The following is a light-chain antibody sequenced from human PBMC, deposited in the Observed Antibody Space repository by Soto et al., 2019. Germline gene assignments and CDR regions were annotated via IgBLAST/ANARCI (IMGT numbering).Light chain of an antibody. CDR1: QTVERW. CDR3: QQYNSWT. J-gene: IGKJ1*01. CDR2: DVS. V-gene: IGKV1-5*01. Sequence: DIQMTQSPSTLSASVGDRVIITCRASQTVERWMAWYQQKPGKAPKLLISDVSTLERGVPSRFSGSGSATEFTLTISGLQPDDFATYYCQQYNSWTFGQGTKVDIK.